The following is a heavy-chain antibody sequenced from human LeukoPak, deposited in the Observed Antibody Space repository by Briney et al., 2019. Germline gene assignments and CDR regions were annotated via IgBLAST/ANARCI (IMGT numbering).Heavy chain of an antibody. CDR2: ISGSGGST. J-gene: IGHJ6*03. D-gene: IGHD2-15*01. Sequence: GGSLRLSCAASGFTFSSYAMSWVRQAPGKGLDWVSAISGSGGSTYYPDSVKGRFTISRDNSKNTLYLQINSLRAEDTAIYYCTKEYCSGGSCFYCHYMDVWGKETTVTVSS. CDR3: TKEYCSGGSCFYCHYMDV. V-gene: IGHV3-23*01. CDR1: GFTFSSYA.